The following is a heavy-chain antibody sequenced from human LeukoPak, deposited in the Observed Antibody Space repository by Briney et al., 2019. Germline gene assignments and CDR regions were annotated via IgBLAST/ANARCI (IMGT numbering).Heavy chain of an antibody. CDR3: ASAPNENYFDF. Sequence: GGSLRLSCAASGFTFISYWMSWVRQAPGKGLEWVANINQDGSAKDYGGSVEGRFTISRDNAKNSLYLQMNSLTAEDTAVYFCASAPNENYFDFWGQGTLVTVSS. CDR1: GFTFISYW. V-gene: IGHV3-7*01. J-gene: IGHJ4*02. CDR2: INQDGSAK.